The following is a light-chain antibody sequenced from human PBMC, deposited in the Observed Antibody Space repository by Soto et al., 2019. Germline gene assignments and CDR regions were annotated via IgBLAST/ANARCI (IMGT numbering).Light chain of an antibody. J-gene: IGKJ2*03. Sequence: DIQMTQSPSTLSASVGDRVTITCRASQNINNWLAWYQQKPGKAPKVLIYKASSLESGVPSGFSGSGSGTEFTLIINSLQPDDFATYYCQQYHSYPYSFGQGTKVEIK. V-gene: IGKV1-5*03. CDR3: QQYHSYPYS. CDR1: QNINNW. CDR2: KAS.